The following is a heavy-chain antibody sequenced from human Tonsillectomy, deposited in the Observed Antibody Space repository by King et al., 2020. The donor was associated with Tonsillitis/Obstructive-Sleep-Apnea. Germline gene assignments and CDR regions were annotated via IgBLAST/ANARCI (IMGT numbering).Heavy chain of an antibody. D-gene: IGHD6-6*01. CDR2: ISWNSGSI. CDR1: GFTFDDYA. Sequence: VQLVESGGGLVQPGRSLRLSCAASGFTFDDYAMHWVRQAPGKGLEWVSGISWNSGSIGYADSVKGRVTNSRDNAKNSLYLQMDSLRGEDTALYYCAKGSSSSYYYYYMDVWGKGTTVTVSS. V-gene: IGHV3-9*01. CDR3: AKGSSSSYYYYYMDV. J-gene: IGHJ6*03.